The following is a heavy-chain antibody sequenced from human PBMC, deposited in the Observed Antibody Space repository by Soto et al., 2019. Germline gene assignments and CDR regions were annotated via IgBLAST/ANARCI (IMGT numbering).Heavy chain of an antibody. V-gene: IGHV3-74*01. D-gene: IGHD3-3*01. CDR1: GFTFSTYW. Sequence: GGSLRLSCAASGFTFSTYWMHWVRQAPGKGLVWVSRINSDGTNTDYADSVKGRFTISRDNAKNTLYLHMSSLRAEARAVYYCALFGVLLYPEAWAHETRVPVSP. J-gene: IGHJ5*01. CDR3: ALFGVLLYPEA. CDR2: INSDGTNT.